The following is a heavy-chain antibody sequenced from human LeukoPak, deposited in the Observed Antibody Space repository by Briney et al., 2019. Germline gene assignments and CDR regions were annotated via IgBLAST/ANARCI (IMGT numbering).Heavy chain of an antibody. CDR3: ARDTGGGDFGYYFDY. Sequence: SETLSLTCTVSGGSISSSSYYWGWIRQHPGKGLEWIGYIYNSGSTYYNPSLKSRVTISADTSKNQFSLKLTSVTAADTAVYYCARDTGGGDFGYYFDYWGQGTLVTVSS. CDR1: GGSISSSSYY. J-gene: IGHJ4*02. CDR2: IYNSGST. V-gene: IGHV4-31*03. D-gene: IGHD2-21*01.